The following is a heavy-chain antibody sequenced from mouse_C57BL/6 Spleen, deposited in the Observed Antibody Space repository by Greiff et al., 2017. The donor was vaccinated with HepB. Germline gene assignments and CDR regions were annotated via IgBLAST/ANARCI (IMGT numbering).Heavy chain of an antibody. D-gene: IGHD3-2*02. CDR3: TRDRVGSSGYDYAMDY. CDR2: ISSGGDYI. CDR1: GFTFSSYA. V-gene: IGHV5-9-1*02. J-gene: IGHJ4*01. Sequence: DVMLVESGEGLVKPGGSLKLSCAASGFTFSSYAMSWVRQTPEKRLEWVAYISSGGDYIYYADTVKGRFTISRDNARNTLYLQMSSLKSEDTAMYYCTRDRVGSSGYDYAMDYWGQGTSVTVSS.